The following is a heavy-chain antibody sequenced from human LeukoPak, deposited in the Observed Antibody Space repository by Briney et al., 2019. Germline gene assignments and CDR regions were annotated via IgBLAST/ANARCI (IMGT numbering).Heavy chain of an antibody. J-gene: IGHJ4*02. V-gene: IGHV3-23*01. CDR3: AKHLWRDLLWFGEGYYVDY. CDR1: GFLFTDYA. D-gene: IGHD3-10*01. CDR2: ISGSGDNT. Sequence: PGGSLSLSCAASGFLFTDYAMSWVRQTPGKGLEWVSVISGSGDNTYYTDSVKGRFTISRDGSKNTLYLQMNSLRVEDTAVYYCAKHLWRDLLWFGEGYYVDYWGQGTLVTVSS.